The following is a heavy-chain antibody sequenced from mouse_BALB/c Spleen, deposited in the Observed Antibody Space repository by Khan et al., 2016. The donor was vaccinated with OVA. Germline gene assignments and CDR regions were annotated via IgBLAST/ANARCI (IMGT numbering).Heavy chain of an antibody. D-gene: IGHD2-3*01. V-gene: IGHV5-6*01. Sequence: EVELVESGGDLVKPGGSLKLSCAASGFTFSSYGMSWVRQTPDKRLEWVATISSGGSYTYYPDSLKGRFTISRDSAKNTLYLQMSSLKSEDTAMYYCASKTGYYEGSAMDYWGQGTSVTVAS. J-gene: IGHJ4*01. CDR2: ISSGGSYT. CDR1: GFTFSSYG. CDR3: ASKTGYYEGSAMDY.